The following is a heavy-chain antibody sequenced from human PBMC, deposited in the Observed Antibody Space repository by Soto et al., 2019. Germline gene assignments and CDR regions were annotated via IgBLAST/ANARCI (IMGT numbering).Heavy chain of an antibody. V-gene: IGHV4-61*01. CDR2: IYYSGST. Sequence: QVQLQESGPGLVKPSETLSLTCIVSGGSVSSGSYYWSWIRQPPGKGLEWIGYIYYSGSTNYNPSLKSRVTISVDTSKNQFSLKLSSVTAADTAVYYCASVDYSSGWYRDYWGQGTLVTVSS. J-gene: IGHJ4*02. CDR3: ASVDYSSGWYRDY. CDR1: GGSVSSGSYY. D-gene: IGHD6-19*01.